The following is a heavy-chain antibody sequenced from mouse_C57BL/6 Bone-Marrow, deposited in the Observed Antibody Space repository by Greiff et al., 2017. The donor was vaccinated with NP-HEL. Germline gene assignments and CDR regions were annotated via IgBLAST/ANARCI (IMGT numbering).Heavy chain of an antibody. CDR3: GRRLYYPFDY. J-gene: IGHJ2*01. D-gene: IGHD1-1*01. CDR2: IYPGGGYP. CDR1: GYTFTNYW. V-gene: IGHV1-63*01. Sequence: VQLQQSGAELVRPGTSVKMSCKASGYTFTNYWIGWAKQRPGHGLEWIGDIYPGGGYPNYNEKFKGKATLTADKSSSTAYMQFSSLTSEYSAIYYCGRRLYYPFDYWGQGTTLTVAS.